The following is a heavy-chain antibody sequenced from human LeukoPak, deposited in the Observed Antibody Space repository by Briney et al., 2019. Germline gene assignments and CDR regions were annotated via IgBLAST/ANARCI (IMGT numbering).Heavy chain of an antibody. CDR3: AKDRSYYDSSGYWYYFDY. CDR2: ISYDGSNK. Sequence: PGGSLRLSCAASGFTFSSYGMHWVRQAPGKGLEWVAVISYDGSNKYYADSVKGRFTISRDNSKNTLYLQMNSLRAEDTAVYYCAKDRSYYDSSGYWYYFDYWGQGTLVTVSS. V-gene: IGHV3-30*18. CDR1: GFTFSSYG. D-gene: IGHD3-22*01. J-gene: IGHJ4*02.